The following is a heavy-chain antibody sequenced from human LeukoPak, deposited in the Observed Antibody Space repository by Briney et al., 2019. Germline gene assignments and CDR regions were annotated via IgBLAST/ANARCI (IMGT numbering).Heavy chain of an antibody. CDR1: GLTFDDCA. Sequence: GGSLRPSCAASGLTFDDCAIPWVRYAPGKGMEWGSVISWNSGTIGYADFVKGRFTISRDNTKNSLFLQMNSLRAEDTGFYYCTAVPAHGDYIGGPNWYFDLWGRGTLVTVSS. CDR3: TAVPAHGDYIGGPNWYFDL. V-gene: IGHV3-9*01. CDR2: ISWNSGTI. D-gene: IGHD4-17*01. J-gene: IGHJ2*01.